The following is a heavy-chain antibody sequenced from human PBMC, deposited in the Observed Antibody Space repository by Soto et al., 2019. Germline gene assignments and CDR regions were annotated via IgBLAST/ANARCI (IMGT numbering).Heavy chain of an antibody. D-gene: IGHD3-22*01. V-gene: IGHV4-34*01. Sequence: QVQLQQWGAGLLKPSETLSLTCAVYGGSFSGYYWSWIRQPPGKGLEWIGEINHSGSTNYNPSLKSRVTISVDTSKNQFSLKLSSVTAADTAVYYCARARRTYYYDSSGYYLQHWGQGTLVTVSS. J-gene: IGHJ1*01. CDR2: INHSGST. CDR1: GGSFSGYY. CDR3: ARARRTYYYDSSGYYLQH.